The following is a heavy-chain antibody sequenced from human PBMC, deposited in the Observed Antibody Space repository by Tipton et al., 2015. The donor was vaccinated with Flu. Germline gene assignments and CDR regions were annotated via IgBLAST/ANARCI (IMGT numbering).Heavy chain of an antibody. J-gene: IGHJ4*02. V-gene: IGHV4-38-2*01. CDR2: IWHNVRA. Sequence: GLVKPSETLSLTCSVSGYSITSGYIWAWIRQPPGKGLEFIGSIWHNVRAYQNPSLKSRASLSIDTSKNQFSLKLSSVTAADTAVYYCTRHNTNGGIVVADFDSWGQGTLVTVSS. CDR3: TRHNTNGGIVVADFDS. CDR1: GYSITSGYI. D-gene: IGHD3-16*02.